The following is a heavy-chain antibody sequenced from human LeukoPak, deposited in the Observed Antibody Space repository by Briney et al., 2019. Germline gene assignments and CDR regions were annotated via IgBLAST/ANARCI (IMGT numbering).Heavy chain of an antibody. CDR1: GYTFTGYY. V-gene: IGHV1-2*02. CDR2: INPNSGGT. Sequence: ASVKVSCKASGYTFTGYYMHWVRQAPGQGLEWMGWINPNSGGTNYAQKFQGRVTMTRDTSISTAYMELSRLRSDDTAVYYCARVVAAAGGLYYYYYYMDVWGKGTTVTISS. CDR3: ARVVAAAGGLYYYYYYMDV. D-gene: IGHD6-13*01. J-gene: IGHJ6*03.